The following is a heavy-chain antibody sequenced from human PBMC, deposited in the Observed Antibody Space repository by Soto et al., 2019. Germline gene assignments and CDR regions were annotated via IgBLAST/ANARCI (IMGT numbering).Heavy chain of an antibody. Sequence: PGGSLRLSCAASGFTFSSYAMTWVRQAPGEGLEWVSALSGSGVSTYYADSVKGRFTISRDKSKNTLYLQMNSLRAEDTAVFYCAKGVVSKYYYDTSGYYLYYYYGMDVWGQGTTVTVSS. CDR2: LSGSGVST. V-gene: IGHV3-23*01. D-gene: IGHD3-22*01. J-gene: IGHJ6*02. CDR3: AKGVVSKYYYDTSGYYLYYYYGMDV. CDR1: GFTFSSYA.